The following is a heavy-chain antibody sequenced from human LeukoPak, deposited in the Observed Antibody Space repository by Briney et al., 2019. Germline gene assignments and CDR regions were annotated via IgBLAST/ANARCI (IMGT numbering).Heavy chain of an antibody. CDR2: IYYSGST. CDR3: ARITMVFLYYYYYYMDV. J-gene: IGHJ6*03. Sequence: SETLSLTCTVSGGSISSSSYYWGWIRQPPGKGLEWIGSIYYSGSTYYNPSLKSRVTISVDTSKNQFSLRLSSVTAADTAVYYCARITMVFLYYYYYYMDVWGKGTTVTISS. D-gene: IGHD3-10*01. CDR1: GGSISSSSYY. V-gene: IGHV4-39*01.